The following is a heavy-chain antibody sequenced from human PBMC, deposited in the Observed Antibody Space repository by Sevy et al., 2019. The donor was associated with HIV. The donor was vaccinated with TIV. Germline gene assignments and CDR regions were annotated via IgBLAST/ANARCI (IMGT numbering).Heavy chain of an antibody. CDR2: INSDGSST. CDR3: ARVAAPVAAVATGWFDP. CDR1: GFTFSSYW. V-gene: IGHV3-74*01. Sequence: GGSLRLSCAASGFTFSSYWMHWVRQAPGKGLVWVSRINSDGSSTSYADSVKGRFTISRDNAKNTLYLQMNGLRAEDTAVYYWARVAAPVAAVATGWFDPWGQGTLVTVSS. D-gene: IGHD6-13*01. J-gene: IGHJ5*02.